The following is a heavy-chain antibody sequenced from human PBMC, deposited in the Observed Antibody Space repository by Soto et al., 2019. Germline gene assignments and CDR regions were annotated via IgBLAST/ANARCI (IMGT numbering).Heavy chain of an antibody. Sequence: PSETLSLTCAVYGGSFSGYYWSWIRQPPGKGLEWIGEINRSGSTNYNPSLKSRVTISVDTSKNQFSLKLSSVTAADTAVYYCARGGGIAARRDGNWFDPWGQGTLVTVSS. J-gene: IGHJ5*02. CDR1: GGSFSGYY. CDR2: INRSGST. CDR3: ARGGGIAARRDGNWFDP. D-gene: IGHD6-6*01. V-gene: IGHV4-34*01.